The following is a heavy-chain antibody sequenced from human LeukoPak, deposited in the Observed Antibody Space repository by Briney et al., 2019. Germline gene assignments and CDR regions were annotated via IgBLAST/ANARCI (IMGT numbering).Heavy chain of an antibody. V-gene: IGHV3-74*01. J-gene: IGHJ6*02. CDR2: INTDGSSR. Sequence: GALRLSCAASGFTFSSYWMHWVRQAPGKGLVWVSRINTDGSSRNYADSVKGRFTISRDNAKNTLYLQMNSLRAEDTAVYYCAKDREWFGELLSYYYYGMDVWGQGTTVTVSS. CDR3: AKDREWFGELLSYYYYGMDV. CDR1: GFTFSSYW. D-gene: IGHD3-10*01.